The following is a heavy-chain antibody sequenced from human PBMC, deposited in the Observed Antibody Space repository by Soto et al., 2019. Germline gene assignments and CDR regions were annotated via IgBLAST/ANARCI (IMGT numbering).Heavy chain of an antibody. CDR2: IIPIFGTA. Sequence: QVQLVQSGAEVKKPGSSVKVSCKASGGTFSSYAISWVRQAPVQGLECMGGIIPIFGTANYAQKFQGRVTITSDDCTRPAEVALSSLRSEDGDAYYCARVAGLYCSGGSCPFDYWGQGTLVTVSS. V-gene: IGHV1-69*01. D-gene: IGHD2-15*01. CDR3: ARVAGLYCSGGSCPFDY. J-gene: IGHJ4*02. CDR1: GGTFSSYA.